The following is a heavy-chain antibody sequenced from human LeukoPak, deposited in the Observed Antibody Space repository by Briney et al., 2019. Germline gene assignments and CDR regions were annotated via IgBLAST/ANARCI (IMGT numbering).Heavy chain of an antibody. CDR1: GYTFTSYA. CDR2: INAGNGNT. J-gene: IGHJ4*02. D-gene: IGHD5-18*01. CDR3: ARVKIGYSYGDFDY. V-gene: IGHV1-3*01. Sequence: ASVQVSCEASGYTFTSYAMHWVRQAPGQRLEWMGWINAGNGNTKYSQKFQGRVTITRDTSASTAYMELRSLRSEDTAVYYCARVKIGYSYGDFDYWGQGTLVTVSS.